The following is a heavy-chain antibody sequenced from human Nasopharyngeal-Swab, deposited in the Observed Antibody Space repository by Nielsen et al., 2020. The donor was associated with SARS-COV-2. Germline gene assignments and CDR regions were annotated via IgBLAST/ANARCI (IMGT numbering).Heavy chain of an antibody. CDR3: AKWRGPQSEFDF. D-gene: IGHD5-24*01. J-gene: IGHJ4*02. V-gene: IGHV3-23*01. CDR1: GFTFSSYS. CDR2: IGTTGGNI. Sequence: GESLKISCAASGFTFSSYSMSWVRQAPGKGLEFVSGIGTTGGNIEYADSVKGRFTVSRDNSKNTLGLQMNSLSLEDTAVYYCAKWRGPQSEFDFWGQGTLVTVSS.